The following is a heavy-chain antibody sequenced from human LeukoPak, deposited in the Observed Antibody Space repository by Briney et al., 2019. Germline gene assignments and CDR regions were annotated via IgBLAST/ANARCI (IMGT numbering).Heavy chain of an antibody. CDR1: GFTFSNFW. V-gene: IGHV3-23*01. CDR2: ISGSGGST. Sequence: GESLRLSCTASGFTFSNFWMSWVRQAPGKGLEWVSAISGSGGSTYYADSVKGRFTISRDNSKNTLYLQMNSLRAEDTAVYYCARFGRAAGGYFDYWGQGTLVTVSS. CDR3: ARFGRAAGGYFDY. D-gene: IGHD6-13*01. J-gene: IGHJ4*02.